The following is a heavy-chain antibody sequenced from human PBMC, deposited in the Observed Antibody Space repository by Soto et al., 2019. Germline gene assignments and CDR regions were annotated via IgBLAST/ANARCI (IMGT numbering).Heavy chain of an antibody. V-gene: IGHV4-30-4*01. Sequence: PRKGLEWIGCIYYSGTIYYDPSLDTRLTMSVDTSKNQFSLRLSSVTAADTAMYFCFRADDRIRSSLALLAFWVNRTSDL. D-gene: IGHD3-3*01. J-gene: IGHJ2*01. CDR3: FRADDRIRSSLALLAFWVNRTSDL. CDR2: IYYSGTI.